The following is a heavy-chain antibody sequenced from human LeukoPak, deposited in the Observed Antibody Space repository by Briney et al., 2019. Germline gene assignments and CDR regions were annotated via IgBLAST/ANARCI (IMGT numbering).Heavy chain of an antibody. CDR2: IYYSGST. D-gene: IGHD3-22*01. V-gene: IGHV4-61*01. J-gene: IGHJ5*02. CDR3: AREDSSGYLGS. CDR1: GGSVSSNIYY. Sequence: SETLSLTCTVSGGSVSSNIYYWNWIRQPPGKGLEWIGYIYYSGSTNYNPSLKSRVTISVDTSKNQFSLKLTSLTAADTAVYYCAREDSSGYLGSWGQGTLVTVSS.